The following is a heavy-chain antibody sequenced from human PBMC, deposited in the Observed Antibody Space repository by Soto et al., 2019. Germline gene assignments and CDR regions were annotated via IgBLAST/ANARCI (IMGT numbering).Heavy chain of an antibody. CDR3: ASAYSSSSGDYYGMDV. D-gene: IGHD6-6*01. V-gene: IGHV1-2*04. CDR1: GYTFTGYY. J-gene: IGHJ6*02. Sequence: QVQLVQSGAEVKKPGASVKVSCKASGYTFTGYYMHWVRQAPGQGLEWMGWINPNSGGTNYAQKFQGWVTMTRDTSISTAYMELSRLRSDDTAMYYCASAYSSSSGDYYGMDVWGQGTTVTVSS. CDR2: INPNSGGT.